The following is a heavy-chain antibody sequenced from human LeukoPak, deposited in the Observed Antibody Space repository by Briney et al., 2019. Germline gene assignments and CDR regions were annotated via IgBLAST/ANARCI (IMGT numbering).Heavy chain of an antibody. J-gene: IGHJ4*02. CDR2: IKWNSDSI. CDR3: AINGGGDSGYGNFDY. CDR1: GFTFYYYA. D-gene: IGHD5-12*01. Sequence: PGGSLRLSCAVSGFTFYYYAMHWVREVPGKGLEGVSGIKWNSDSIGYADSVKGLFTTSRDNAKNSLYLQMNSLRAEDTAFYYCAINGGGDSGYGNFDYWGQGTLVTVSS. V-gene: IGHV3-9*01.